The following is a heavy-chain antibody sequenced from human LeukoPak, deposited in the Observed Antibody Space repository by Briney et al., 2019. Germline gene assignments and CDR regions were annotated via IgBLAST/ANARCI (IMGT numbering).Heavy chain of an antibody. Sequence: ASVKVSCKASGYTFTSYYMHWVRQAPGQGLEWMGIINPSGGSTSYAQKFQGRVTMTRDTSTSTVYMELSSLRSEDTAVYYCARELHYCDSSGYYYYFDYWGQGTLVTVSS. V-gene: IGHV1-46*01. J-gene: IGHJ4*02. CDR3: ARELHYCDSSGYYYYFDY. CDR1: GYTFTSYY. D-gene: IGHD3-22*01. CDR2: INPSGGST.